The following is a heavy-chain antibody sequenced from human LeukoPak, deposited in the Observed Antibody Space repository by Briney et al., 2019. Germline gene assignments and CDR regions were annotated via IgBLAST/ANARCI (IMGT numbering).Heavy chain of an antibody. J-gene: IGHJ3*01. V-gene: IGHV4-4*07. Sequence: SETLSLTCTVSGGSISNYYWSWIRQSARKGLQWVGRIYTGGTTNYNPSLKSRISMSVDTSKNQFSLRLTSVTAADTAVYYCARDYDAGNHPAMWGALDVWGQGTMVTVSS. CDR1: GGSISNYY. CDR2: IYTGGTT. CDR3: ARDYDAGNHPAMWGALDV. D-gene: IGHD4-23*01.